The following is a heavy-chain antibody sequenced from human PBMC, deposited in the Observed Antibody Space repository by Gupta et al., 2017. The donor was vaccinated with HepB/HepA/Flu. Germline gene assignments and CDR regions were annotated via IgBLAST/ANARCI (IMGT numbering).Heavy chain of an antibody. D-gene: IGHD6-13*01. CDR1: GFTFSSYW. Sequence: EVQLAESGGGLVQPGGSLRLSCAASGFTFSSYWMSWVRQAPGKGLEWVANIKYDGSESYYVDSVKGRFTISRDNAKNSVCLQMNSLRVEDTAVYYCAREDRLAAGDYHYYGMDVWGRGTTVTVSS. V-gene: IGHV3-7*01. J-gene: IGHJ6*02. CDR3: AREDRLAAGDYHYYGMDV. CDR2: IKYDGSES.